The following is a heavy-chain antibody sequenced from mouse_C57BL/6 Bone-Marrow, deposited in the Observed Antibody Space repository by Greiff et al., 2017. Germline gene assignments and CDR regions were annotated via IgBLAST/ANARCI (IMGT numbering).Heavy chain of an antibody. CDR3: ARGLTTLFAY. V-gene: IGHV5-4*01. CDR2: ISDGGSYT. Sequence: EVQRVESGGGLVKPGGSLKLSCAASGFTFSSYAMSWVRQTPEKRLEWVATISDGGSYTYYPDNVKGRFTISRDNAKNNLYLQMSHLKSEDTAMYYCARGLTTLFAYWGQGTLVTVSA. CDR1: GFTFSSYA. D-gene: IGHD6-1*01. J-gene: IGHJ3*01.